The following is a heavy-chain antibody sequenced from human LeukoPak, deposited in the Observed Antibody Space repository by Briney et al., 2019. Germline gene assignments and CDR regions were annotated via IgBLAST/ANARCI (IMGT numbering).Heavy chain of an antibody. CDR1: GFTFSSYA. V-gene: IGHV3-23*01. Sequence: GGSLRLSCAASGFTFSSYAMSWVRQARGKGREGGSAMSGSGGSTYYADSVKGRFTISRDNSKNTLYLQMNSLRPEDTAVYYCAKVKLPYYYDSSGYYGAPDSFDYWGQGTLVTVSS. CDR2: MSGSGGST. D-gene: IGHD3-22*01. CDR3: AKVKLPYYYDSSGYYGAPDSFDY. J-gene: IGHJ4*02.